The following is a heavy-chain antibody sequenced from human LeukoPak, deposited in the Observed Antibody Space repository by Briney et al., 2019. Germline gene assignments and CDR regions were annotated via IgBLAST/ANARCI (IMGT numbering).Heavy chain of an antibody. J-gene: IGHJ4*02. CDR1: GGSISSSYY. CDR3: ASGYSYDLFDY. CDR2: INYSGNT. Sequence: SETLSLTCTVSGGSISSSYYWGWIRQPPGKGLQWIGSINYSGNTYYNPSLKSRVTISVDTSKNQFSLKLSSVTAADTAVYYCASGYSYDLFDYWGQGTLVTVSS. V-gene: IGHV4-39*07. D-gene: IGHD5-18*01.